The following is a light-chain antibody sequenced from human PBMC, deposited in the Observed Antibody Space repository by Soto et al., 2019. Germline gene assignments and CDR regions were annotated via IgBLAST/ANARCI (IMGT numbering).Light chain of an antibody. Sequence: LTQPASVSGSPGQSITISCTGTSSDVGGYNYVSWYQQHPGKAPKLMIYEVSNRPSGVSNRFSGSKSGNTASLTISGLQAEDEADYYCSSYTSSSTSRVFGTGTKVTVL. CDR2: EVS. V-gene: IGLV2-14*01. CDR3: SSYTSSSTSRV. CDR1: SSDVGGYNY. J-gene: IGLJ1*01.